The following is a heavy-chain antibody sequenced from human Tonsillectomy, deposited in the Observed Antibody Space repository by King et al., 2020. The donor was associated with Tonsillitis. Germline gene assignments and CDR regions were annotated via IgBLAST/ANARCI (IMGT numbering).Heavy chain of an antibody. J-gene: IGHJ5*01. CDR1: GYTFASFW. CDR3: ARIPHYAAYNGWFDS. CDR2: VDPGDSET. D-gene: IGHD4-17*01. V-gene: IGHV5-51*01. Sequence: QLVQSGAEVKRPGESLKISCKGSGYTFASFWVAWVRQMPGKGLEWMGIVDPGDSETRYSPSLQGKVTSPADKSIRTAYLQWSSLRAADTAVYYCARIPHYAAYNGWFDSWGQGTLVTVSS.